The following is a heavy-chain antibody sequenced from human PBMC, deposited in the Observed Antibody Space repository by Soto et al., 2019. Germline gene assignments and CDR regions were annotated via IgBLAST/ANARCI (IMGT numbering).Heavy chain of an antibody. CDR1: WYPLTAKY. V-gene: IGHV1-2*02. CDR2: INPSSGGT. J-gene: IGHJ5*02. CDR3: AKGGSSWTEWFDP. D-gene: IGHD6-13*01. Sequence: ASVKVSCKASWYPLTAKYLHWVRQAPGQGLEWMGWINPSSGGTKEAQKFRGRVTMTRDTSISAAYMELSRLTSDDTAVYYCAKGGSSWTEWFDPWGQGTLVTVSS.